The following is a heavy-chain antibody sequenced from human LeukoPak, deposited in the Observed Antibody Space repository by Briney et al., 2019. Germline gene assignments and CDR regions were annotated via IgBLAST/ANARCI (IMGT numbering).Heavy chain of an antibody. CDR3: ARGEYYYDGGY. CDR2: IKQDGSEK. J-gene: IGHJ4*02. D-gene: IGHD3-22*01. CDR1: GFTFSSYW. Sequence: GGSLRLSCAASGFTFSSYWMSWVRQAPGKGLEWVADIKQDGSEKYFVDSVKGRFTISRDNAKNSLYLQMKSLRAEDTAVYYCARGEYYYDGGYWGQGTLVTVSS. V-gene: IGHV3-7*04.